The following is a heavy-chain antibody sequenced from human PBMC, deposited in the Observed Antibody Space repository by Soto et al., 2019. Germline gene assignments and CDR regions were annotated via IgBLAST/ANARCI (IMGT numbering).Heavy chain of an antibody. D-gene: IGHD2-2*01. V-gene: IGHV1-18*01. Sequence: ASVEVSCKASCYTFTSYGIGWVRKAPGQGLLLMVLISAYNGNTYYAQMLQGRVIMTTDTSTSTSYMELRSLCSDDTALYYCARVPDIVVVPAPQGWFDPWGQGTLVTVSS. CDR2: ISAYNGNT. J-gene: IGHJ5*02. CDR3: ARVPDIVVVPAPQGWFDP. CDR1: CYTFTSYG.